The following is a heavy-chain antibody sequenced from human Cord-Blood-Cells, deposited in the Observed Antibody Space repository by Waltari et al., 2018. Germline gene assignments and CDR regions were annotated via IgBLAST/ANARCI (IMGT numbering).Heavy chain of an antibody. V-gene: IGHV3-30*04. CDR3: AGGGGVGWNAFDI. CDR1: GFTFSSYA. D-gene: IGHD2-15*01. CDR2: LLYDGRNK. Sequence: QVQLVESGGGVVQPGRSLRLSCAASGFTFSSYAMHWVRQAPGTGWGGVRVLLYDGRNKYYEDSVKGRFPNYGDNSRNTLYLQMNSLRAEDTAVYYCAGGGGVGWNAFDIWGQGTMVTVSS. J-gene: IGHJ3*02.